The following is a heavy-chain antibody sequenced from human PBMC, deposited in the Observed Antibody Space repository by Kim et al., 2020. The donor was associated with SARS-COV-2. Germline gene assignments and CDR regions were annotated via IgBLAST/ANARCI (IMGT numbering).Heavy chain of an antibody. CDR2: IYYSGST. D-gene: IGHD6-13*01. V-gene: IGHV4-59*13. J-gene: IGHJ6*02. CDR3: ALTIAAAGYGMDV. CDR1: GGSISSYY. Sequence: SETLSLTCTVSGGSISSYYWSWIRQPPGKGLEWIGYIYYSGSTNYNPSLKSRVTISVDTSKNQFSLKLSSVTAVDTAVYYCALTIAAAGYGMDVWGQGTT.